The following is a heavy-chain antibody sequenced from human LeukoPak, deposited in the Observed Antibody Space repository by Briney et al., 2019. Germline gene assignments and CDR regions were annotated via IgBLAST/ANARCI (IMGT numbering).Heavy chain of an antibody. Sequence: RGSLRLSCAASGFTLSFNYMSWVRPAPGKGLEWISVIYSGGSTYYADSVKGRFTISRDDSKNTLYLQMNSLRAEDTAIYYCARAQWRTYSYYYMDVWGKGTTVTVSS. D-gene: IGHD6-19*01. CDR2: IYSGGST. J-gene: IGHJ6*03. CDR3: ARAQWRTYSYYYMDV. CDR1: GFTLSFNY. V-gene: IGHV3-53*01.